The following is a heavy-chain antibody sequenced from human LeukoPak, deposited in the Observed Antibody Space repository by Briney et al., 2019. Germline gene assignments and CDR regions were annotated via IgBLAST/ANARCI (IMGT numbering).Heavy chain of an antibody. Sequence: GESLKISCKGSGYSFTSYWIGWVRQMPGKGLEWMGIIYPGDSDTRYSPSFQGQVTISADKSISTAYLQWSSLKASDTAMYYCARPPEVGGKPDAEYFQHWGQGTLVTVSS. CDR2: IYPGDSDT. CDR1: GYSFTSYW. CDR3: ARPPEVGGKPDAEYFQH. V-gene: IGHV5-51*01. D-gene: IGHD4-23*01. J-gene: IGHJ1*01.